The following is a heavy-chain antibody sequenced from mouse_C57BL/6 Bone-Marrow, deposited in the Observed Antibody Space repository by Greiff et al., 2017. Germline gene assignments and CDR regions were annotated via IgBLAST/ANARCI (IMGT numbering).Heavy chain of an antibody. J-gene: IGHJ3*01. D-gene: IGHD1-1*01. CDR2: IDPENGDT. Sequence: VQLQQSGAELVRPGASVKLSCTASGFNIKDDSMHWVKQRPEQGLEWIGWIDPENGDTKYASKFQGKAPLTADTSSNTAYLRLSSLASEDAALYYCTAYYYGGWFAYWGQGTLVTVSA. CDR3: TAYYYGGWFAY. CDR1: GFNIKDDS. V-gene: IGHV14-4*01.